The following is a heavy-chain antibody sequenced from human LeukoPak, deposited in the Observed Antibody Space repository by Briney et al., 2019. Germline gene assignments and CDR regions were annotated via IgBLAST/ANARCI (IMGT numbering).Heavy chain of an antibody. CDR2: IYTSGST. D-gene: IGHD5-18*01. CDR3: AREDTAMVTYDY. J-gene: IGHJ4*02. V-gene: IGHV4-4*07. Sequence: SETLSLTCTVSGYSISSGYYWSWIRQPAGKGLEWIGRIYTSGSTNYNPSLKSRVTMSVDTSKNQFSLKLSSVTAADTAVYYCAREDTAMVTYDYWGQGTLVTVSS. CDR1: GYSISSGYY.